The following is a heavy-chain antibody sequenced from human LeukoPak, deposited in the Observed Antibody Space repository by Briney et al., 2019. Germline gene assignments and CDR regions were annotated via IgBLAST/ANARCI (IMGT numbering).Heavy chain of an antibody. CDR1: GFTFDDYA. Sequence: GGSLRLSCAASGFTFDDYAMHWVRQAPGEGLEWVSGISWNSGSIGYADSVKGRFTISRDNAKNSLYLQMNSLRAEDTALYYCAKGATSGYLYYFDYWGQGTLVTVSS. CDR3: AKGATSGYLYYFDY. CDR2: ISWNSGSI. D-gene: IGHD3-22*01. V-gene: IGHV3-9*01. J-gene: IGHJ4*02.